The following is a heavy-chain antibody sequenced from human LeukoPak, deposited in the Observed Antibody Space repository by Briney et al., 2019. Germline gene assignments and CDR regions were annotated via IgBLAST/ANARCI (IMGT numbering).Heavy chain of an antibody. CDR2: INPHSGTT. V-gene: IGHV1-2*02. CDR1: GYTFTGYF. J-gene: IGHJ4*02. D-gene: IGHD2-8*01. Sequence: ASVKVSCKTSGYTFTGYFMHWVRQAPGQGFEWMGWINPHSGTTNYAQKFQGRITMTRDTSISTAYMELSSLRSDDTAIYFCARVVRNLEVRYWGQGTLVTVSS. CDR3: ARVVRNLEVRY.